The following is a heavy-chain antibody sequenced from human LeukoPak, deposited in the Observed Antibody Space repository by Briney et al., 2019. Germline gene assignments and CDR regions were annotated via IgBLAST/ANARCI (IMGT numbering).Heavy chain of an antibody. CDR3: ARQYCSGGSCYGSLDY. CDR2: IWYDGSNK. CDR1: GFTFSSYG. D-gene: IGHD2-15*01. V-gene: IGHV3-33*01. Sequence: GGSLRLSCAASGFTFSSYGMHWVRQAPGKGLEWVAVIWYDGSNKYYADSVKGRFTISRDNSKNTLYLQMNSLRAEDTAVYYCARQYCSGGSCYGSLDYWGQGTLVTVSS. J-gene: IGHJ4*02.